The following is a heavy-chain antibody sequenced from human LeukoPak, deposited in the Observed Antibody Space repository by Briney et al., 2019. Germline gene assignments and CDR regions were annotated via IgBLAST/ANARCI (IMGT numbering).Heavy chain of an antibody. D-gene: IGHD2-8*01. CDR3: ARVHCTNGVCYLFDY. Sequence: PGASVKVSXKASGYTFTGYYMHWVRQAPGQGIEWMGRINPNSGGTNYAQKLQGRVTMTRDTSISTAYMEPSRLRSDDTAVYYCARVHCTNGVCYLFDYWGQGTLVTVSS. J-gene: IGHJ4*02. CDR1: GYTFTGYY. CDR2: INPNSGGT. V-gene: IGHV1-2*06.